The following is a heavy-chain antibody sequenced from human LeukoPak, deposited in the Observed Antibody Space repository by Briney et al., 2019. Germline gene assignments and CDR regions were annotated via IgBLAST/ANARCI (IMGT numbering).Heavy chain of an antibody. CDR3: ARGTYSGSYYFDY. V-gene: IGHV3-30*04. CDR1: GFTFSGYA. Sequence: GGSLRLSCAASGFTFSGYAMHWVRQAPGKGLEWVAVISYDGSNKYYADSVKGRFTISRDNSKNTLYLQMNSLRAEDTAVYYCARGTYSGSYYFDYWGQGTLVTVSS. D-gene: IGHD1-26*01. J-gene: IGHJ4*02. CDR2: ISYDGSNK.